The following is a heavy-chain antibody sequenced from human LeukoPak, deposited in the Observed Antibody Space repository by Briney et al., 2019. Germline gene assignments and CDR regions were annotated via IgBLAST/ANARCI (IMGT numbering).Heavy chain of an antibody. J-gene: IGHJ4*02. CDR2: IYHSGST. CDR3: ARVGYSSGYLDY. Sequence: SETLSHTCAVSGGSISSSNWWSWVRQPPGKGLEWIGEIYHSGSTNYNPSLKSRVTISVDKSKNQFSLKLSSVTAADTAVYYCARVGYSSGYLDYWGQGTLVTVSS. V-gene: IGHV4-4*02. CDR1: GGSISSSNW. D-gene: IGHD6-19*01.